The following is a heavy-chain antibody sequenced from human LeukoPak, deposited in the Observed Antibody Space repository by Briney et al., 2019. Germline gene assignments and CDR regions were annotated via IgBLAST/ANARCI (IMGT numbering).Heavy chain of an antibody. V-gene: IGHV1-69*13. CDR3: ARDPRVSSSWYHEWFDP. D-gene: IGHD6-13*01. CDR2: IIPVFGTA. CDR1: GGTFSSYA. Sequence: SVKVSCKASGGTFSSYAISWVRQAPGQGLEWMGGIIPVFGTANYAQKFQGRVTITADESTSTAYMELSSLRSEDTAVYYCARDPRVSSSWYHEWFDPWGQGTLVTVSS. J-gene: IGHJ5*02.